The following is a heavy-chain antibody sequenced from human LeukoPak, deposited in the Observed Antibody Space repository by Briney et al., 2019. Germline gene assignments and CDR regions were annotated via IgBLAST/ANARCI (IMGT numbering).Heavy chain of an antibody. CDR1: GFTFSSYA. Sequence: GGSLRLSCAASGFTFSSYAMHWVRQAPGKGLEWVAVISYDGSNKYYADSVKGRFTISRDNSKNTLYLQMNSLRAKDTAVYYCARWYSSGWSFDYWGQGTLVTVSS. CDR2: ISYDGSNK. CDR3: ARWYSSGWSFDY. J-gene: IGHJ4*02. V-gene: IGHV3-30-3*01. D-gene: IGHD6-19*01.